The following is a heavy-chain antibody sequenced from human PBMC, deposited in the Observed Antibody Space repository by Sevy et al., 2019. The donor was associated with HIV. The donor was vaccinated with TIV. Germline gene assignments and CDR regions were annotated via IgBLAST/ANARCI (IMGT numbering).Heavy chain of an antibody. J-gene: IGHJ6*03. D-gene: IGHD3-10*01. CDR1: GFTVSSNY. CDR2: IYSGGST. V-gene: IGHV3-53*01. Sequence: GGSLRLSCVASGFTVSSNYMSWVRQAPGKGLEWVSVIYSGGSTYYADSVKGRFTISRDNSKNTLYLQMNSLRAEDTAVYYCARGGSGGSGSYYPRYYMDVWGKGTTVTVSS. CDR3: ARGGSGGSGSYYPRYYMDV.